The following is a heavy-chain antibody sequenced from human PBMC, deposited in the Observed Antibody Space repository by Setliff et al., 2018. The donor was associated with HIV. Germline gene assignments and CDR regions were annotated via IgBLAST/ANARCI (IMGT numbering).Heavy chain of an antibody. V-gene: IGHV1-69*10. CDR1: GGTFSSYA. D-gene: IGHD5-18*01. J-gene: IGHJ6*02. CDR3: ARDRRIQPNWPTGVGMDV. Sequence: GASVKVSCKAYGGTFSSYAITWVRQAPGQGLECMGGIIPMLGITNYAQRFQGRLTITADEYTGTAYMELSSLRSEDTAVYYCARDRRIQPNWPTGVGMDVWGQGTTVTVSS. CDR2: IIPMLGIT.